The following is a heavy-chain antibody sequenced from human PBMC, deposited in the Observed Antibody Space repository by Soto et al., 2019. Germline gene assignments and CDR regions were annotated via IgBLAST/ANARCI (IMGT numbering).Heavy chain of an antibody. Sequence: ASVKVSCKASGGTFSSYTISWVRQAPGQGLEWMGRIIPILGIANYAQKFQGRVTITADKSTSTAYMELSSLRSEDTAVYYCARSGIAAAGTYYYYGMDVWGQGTTVTVSS. CDR1: GGTFSSYT. V-gene: IGHV1-69*02. D-gene: IGHD6-13*01. J-gene: IGHJ6*02. CDR2: IIPILGIA. CDR3: ARSGIAAAGTYYYYGMDV.